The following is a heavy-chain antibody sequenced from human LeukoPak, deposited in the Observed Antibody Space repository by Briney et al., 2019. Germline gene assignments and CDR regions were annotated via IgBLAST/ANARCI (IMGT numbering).Heavy chain of an antibody. V-gene: IGHV3-9*01. CDR1: GFTFDDHV. Sequence: GGSLRLSCAASGFTFDDHVMHWVRQPPGKGLEWVSGINWNGGSIGYADSMKGRFTISRDNAKNSLYLQMTSLRAGDTAIYYCAKSWRDGYTITDSWGQGTLVTVSS. CDR2: INWNGGSI. CDR3: AKSWRDGYTITDS. D-gene: IGHD5-24*01. J-gene: IGHJ4*02.